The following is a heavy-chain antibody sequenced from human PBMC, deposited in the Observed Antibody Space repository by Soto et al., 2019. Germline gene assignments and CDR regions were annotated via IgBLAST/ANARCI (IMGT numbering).Heavy chain of an antibody. CDR2: IIPIFGTA. V-gene: IGHV1-69*12. Sequence: QVQLVQSGAEVKKPGSSVKVSCKASGGTFSSYAISWVRQAPGQGLEWMGGIIPIFGTANYAQKFQGRVTITADESTSTAYMELSSLRSEDTAVYYCARDGKKGDYGGKSDWYFDLWGRGTLVTVSS. J-gene: IGHJ2*01. D-gene: IGHD4-17*01. CDR3: ARDGKKGDYGGKSDWYFDL. CDR1: GGTFSSYA.